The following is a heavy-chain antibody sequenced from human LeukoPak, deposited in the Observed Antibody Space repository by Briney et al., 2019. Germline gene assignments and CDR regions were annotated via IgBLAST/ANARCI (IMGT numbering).Heavy chain of an antibody. V-gene: IGHV1-8*03. D-gene: IGHD2-2*02. Sequence: ASVKVSCKASGYTFTSYGISWVRQATGQGLEWMGWMNPNSGNTGYAQKFQGRVTITRNTSISTAYMELSSLRSEDTAVYYCARERYCSSTSCYKRKGWFDPWGQGTLVTVSS. CDR3: ARERYCSSTSCYKRKGWFDP. CDR2: MNPNSGNT. J-gene: IGHJ5*02. CDR1: GYTFTSYG.